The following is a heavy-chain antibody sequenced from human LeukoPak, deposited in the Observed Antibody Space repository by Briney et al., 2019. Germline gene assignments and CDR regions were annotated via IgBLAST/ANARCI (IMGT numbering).Heavy chain of an antibody. J-gene: IGHJ6*04. V-gene: IGHV2-70*01. Sequence: ESGPSLVKPTQTLTLTCTFSGFSLSTSGMCVSWIRQPPGKALEWLALIDWDDDKYYITSLKTRLTISKDTSKNQVVLTMTNMDPVDTATYYCARTRRSGYDYGSYYYYGMDVWGKGTTVTVSS. CDR1: GFSLSTSGMC. D-gene: IGHD5-12*01. CDR3: ARTRRSGYDYGSYYYYGMDV. CDR2: IDWDDDK.